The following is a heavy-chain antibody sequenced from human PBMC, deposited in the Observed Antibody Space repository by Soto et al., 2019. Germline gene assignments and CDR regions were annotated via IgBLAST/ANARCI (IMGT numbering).Heavy chain of an antibody. J-gene: IGHJ4*02. Sequence: GGSLRLSCAASGFTFSSYGMHWVRQAPGKGLEWVAVISYDGSNKYYADSVKGRFTISRDNSKNTLYLQMNSLRAEDTAVYYCAKDPRYSSSRARGYFDYWGQGTLVTVSS. V-gene: IGHV3-30*18. CDR3: AKDPRYSSSRARGYFDY. D-gene: IGHD6-13*01. CDR2: ISYDGSNK. CDR1: GFTFSSYG.